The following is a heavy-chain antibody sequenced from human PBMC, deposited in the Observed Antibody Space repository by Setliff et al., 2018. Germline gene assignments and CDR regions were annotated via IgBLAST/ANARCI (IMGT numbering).Heavy chain of an antibody. Sequence: PSETLSLTCTVSGGSISSYYWSWIRQPPGKGLEWIGYINYSGSTNYNPSLKSRVTISVDTSKNQFSLKLSSVTAADTAVYYCARDEGSSYFYGMDVWGQGTTVTVSS. V-gene: IGHV4-59*01. CDR1: GGSISSYY. D-gene: IGHD6-13*01. J-gene: IGHJ6*02. CDR3: ARDEGSSYFYGMDV. CDR2: INYSGST.